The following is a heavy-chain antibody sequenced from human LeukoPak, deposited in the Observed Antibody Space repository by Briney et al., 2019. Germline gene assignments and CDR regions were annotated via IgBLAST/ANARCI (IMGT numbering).Heavy chain of an antibody. J-gene: IGHJ3*01. CDR1: GFTFSNAW. CDR2: IKSKTDGGTT. D-gene: IGHD5/OR15-5a*01. Sequence: GGSLRLSCAASGFTFSNAWMSWVRQAPGKWLEWVGRIKSKTDGGTTDYAAPVKGRFTISRDDSKNTLYLQMNSLRAEDTAVYYCAKEFMSTGPPGVWGQGTMVTVSS. V-gene: IGHV3-15*01. CDR3: AKEFMSTGPPGV.